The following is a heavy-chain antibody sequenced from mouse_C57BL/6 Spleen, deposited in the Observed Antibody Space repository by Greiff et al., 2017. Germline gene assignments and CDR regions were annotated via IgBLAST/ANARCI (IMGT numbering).Heavy chain of an antibody. CDR1: GYTFTSYW. V-gene: IGHV1-64*01. J-gene: IGHJ1*03. Sequence: QVQLQQPGAELVKPGASVKLSCKASGYTFTSYWMHWVKQRPGQGLEWIGMIHPNSGSTNYNEKFKSKATLTVDKSSSTAYMQLSSLTSEDSAVYYCAIRYDLDWYFDVWGTGTTVTVSS. CDR3: AIRYDLDWYFDV. CDR2: IHPNSGST. D-gene: IGHD2-4*01.